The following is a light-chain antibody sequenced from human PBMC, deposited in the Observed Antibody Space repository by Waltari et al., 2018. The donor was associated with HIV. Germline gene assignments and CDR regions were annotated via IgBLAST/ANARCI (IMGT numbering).Light chain of an antibody. J-gene: IGKJ1*01. V-gene: IGKV4-1*01. Sequence: DIVMTQSPDSLAVSLGERATINCKSSQSVLYRSNNKEYLAWYQHKPGQPPKLLLYWASTRESGVPDRFSGSGSGTDFTLTISGLQAEYVAVYYCQQYYSTPWTFGQGTRVEIK. CDR2: WAS. CDR3: QQYYSTPWT. CDR1: QSVLYRSNNKEY.